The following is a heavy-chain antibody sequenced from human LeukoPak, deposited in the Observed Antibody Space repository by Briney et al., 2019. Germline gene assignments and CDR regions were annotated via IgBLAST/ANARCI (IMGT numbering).Heavy chain of an antibody. V-gene: IGHV4-59*11. D-gene: IGHD5-24*01. CDR2: IYYSGST. Sequence: PSETLSLTCTVSGGSISRHYWSWIRQSPGKGLEWIGYIYYSGSTNYNPSLKSRVTISVDTSKNQFSLKLSSVTAADTAVYYCARGEMATIEDAFDIWGQGTMVTVSS. CDR3: ARGEMATIEDAFDI. J-gene: IGHJ3*02. CDR1: GGSISRHY.